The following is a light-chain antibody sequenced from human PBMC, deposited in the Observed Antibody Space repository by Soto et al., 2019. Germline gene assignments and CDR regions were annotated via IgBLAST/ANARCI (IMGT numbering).Light chain of an antibody. CDR1: QDISNF. J-gene: IGKJ2*01. V-gene: IGKV1-33*01. Sequence: DIRMTQYPSSLSASVGDRVTITCQASQDISNFLNWYQQKPGKAPKLLIFEASNVETWVPSRFIGSGSGTDFTFTISGLQPEDIASYYCQQSNGLPYTFGQGTKLEIQ. CDR3: QQSNGLPYT. CDR2: EAS.